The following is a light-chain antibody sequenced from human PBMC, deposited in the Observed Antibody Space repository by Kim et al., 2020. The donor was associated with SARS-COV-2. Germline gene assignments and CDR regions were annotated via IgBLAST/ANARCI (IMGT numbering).Light chain of an antibody. CDR3: QQSYSTPRT. V-gene: IGKV1-39*01. J-gene: IGKJ1*01. CDR2: GAS. CDR1: QNITNY. Sequence: DIQMTQSPSSLSAYVGDRVTITCRASQNITNYLNWYHQKPGRAPNVLIYGASNLQSGVPSRFSGSGSGTDFTLTIRSLQPEDFATYYCQQSYSTPRTIGQGTKVDIK.